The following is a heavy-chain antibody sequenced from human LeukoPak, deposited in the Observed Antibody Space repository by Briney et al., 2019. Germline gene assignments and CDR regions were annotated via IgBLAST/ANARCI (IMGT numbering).Heavy chain of an antibody. CDR1: GGSISSSSYY. D-gene: IGHD1-26*01. Sequence: SETLSLTCTVSGGSISSSSYYWGWIRQPPGKGLEWIGSIYYSGSTYYNPSLKSRVTISVDTSKNQFSLKLSSVAAADTAVYYCARDWKGGATRNFDYWGQGTLVTVSS. CDR2: IYYSGST. CDR3: ARDWKGGATRNFDY. V-gene: IGHV4-39*07. J-gene: IGHJ4*02.